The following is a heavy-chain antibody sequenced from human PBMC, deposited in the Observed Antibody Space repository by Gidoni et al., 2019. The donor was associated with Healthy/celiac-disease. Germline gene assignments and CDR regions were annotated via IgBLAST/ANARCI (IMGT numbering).Heavy chain of an antibody. Sequence: QVQLQQWGAGHFKPSETLSLTSAVYVVSFSGYYWSWIRQPPGKGLEWIGEINHSGITNYNPSLKSRVTISVDTSKNQFSLKLSSVTAADTAVYYCARAGTRGYGLSDFDYWGQGTLVTVSS. CDR3: ARAGTRGYGLSDFDY. D-gene: IGHD1-7*01. CDR1: VVSFSGYY. V-gene: IGHV4-34*01. CDR2: INHSGIT. J-gene: IGHJ4*02.